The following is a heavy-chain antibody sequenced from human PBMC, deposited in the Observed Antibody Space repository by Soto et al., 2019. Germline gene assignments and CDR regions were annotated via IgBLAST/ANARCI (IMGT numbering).Heavy chain of an antibody. Sequence: GXSVKVSCKASVYTFTGYYMHWVRQAPGQGLEWMGWINPNSGGTNYAQKFQGRVTMTRDTSISTAYMELSRLRSDDTAVYYCARESSCITTFGVVIEGMDVWGQGTTVTGSS. CDR2: INPNSGGT. D-gene: IGHD3-3*01. CDR1: VYTFTGYY. V-gene: IGHV1-2*02. J-gene: IGHJ6*02. CDR3: ARESSCITTFGVVIEGMDV.